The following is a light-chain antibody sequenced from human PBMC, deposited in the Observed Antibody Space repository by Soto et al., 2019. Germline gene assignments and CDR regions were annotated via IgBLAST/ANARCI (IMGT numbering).Light chain of an antibody. J-gene: IGKJ1*01. Sequence: AIRMTQSPSSFSASTGDRVTITCRASQGISSYLAWYQQKPEKAPKLLIYAASTLQSGVPSRFSGSGSGTDFTLTISCLQSEDFATYYCQQYYSYPPTFGQGTKVEIK. V-gene: IGKV1-8*01. CDR2: AAS. CDR1: QGISSY. CDR3: QQYYSYPPT.